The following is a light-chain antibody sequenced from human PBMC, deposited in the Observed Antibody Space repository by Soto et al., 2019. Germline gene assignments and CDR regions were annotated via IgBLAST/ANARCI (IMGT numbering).Light chain of an antibody. CDR1: QSVSRIY. CDR3: QQYGRSPYT. CDR2: AAS. J-gene: IGKJ2*01. V-gene: IGKV3-20*01. Sequence: EIVLTQSPGTLSLSPGERATLSCRASQSVSRIYLAWYQQTPGQAPRLLIYAASSRATGIPDRFSGSGSGTDFTRTISRLEPEDFAVYYCQQYGRSPYTFGQWTKVDIK.